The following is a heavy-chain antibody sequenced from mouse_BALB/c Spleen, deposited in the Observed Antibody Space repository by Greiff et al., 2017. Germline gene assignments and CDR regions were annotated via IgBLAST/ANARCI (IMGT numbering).Heavy chain of an antibody. J-gene: IGHJ3*01. V-gene: IGHV2-9*02. CDR2: IWAGGST. CDR3: ARVGYYDYGGFAY. Sequence: QVQLQQSGPGLVAPSQSLSITCTVSGFSLTSYGVHWVRQPPGKGLEWLGVIWAGGSTNYNSALMSRLSISKDNSKSQVFLKMNSLQTDDTAMYYCARVGYYDYGGFAYWGQGTLVTVSA. D-gene: IGHD2-4*01. CDR1: GFSLTSYG.